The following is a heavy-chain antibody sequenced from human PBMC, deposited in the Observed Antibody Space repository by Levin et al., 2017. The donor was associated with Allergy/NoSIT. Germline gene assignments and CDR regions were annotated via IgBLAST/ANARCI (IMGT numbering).Heavy chain of an antibody. D-gene: IGHD6-19*01. V-gene: IGHV3-23*01. CDR2: IINSGVGT. J-gene: IGHJ4*02. CDR3: AKDAIRGSDQPYYFDY. Sequence: LSLPCAASGFTFNNYAMSWVRQAPGKGLEWVSAIINSGVGTYYADSVKGRFTISRDNSKNTMYLQMNSLRAEDTAVYFCAKDAIRGSDQPYYFDYWGQGTVVTASS. CDR1: GFTFNNYA.